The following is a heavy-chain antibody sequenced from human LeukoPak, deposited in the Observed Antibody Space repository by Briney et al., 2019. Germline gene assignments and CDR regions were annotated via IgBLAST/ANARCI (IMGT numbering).Heavy chain of an antibody. D-gene: IGHD6-19*01. CDR1: GFTFSSYA. V-gene: IGHV3-30-3*01. CDR3: ARGIAVAGTWDLPFDY. CDR2: ISYDGSNK. Sequence: PGGSLRLSCAASGFTFSSYAMHWVRQAPGKGLEWVAVISYDGSNKYYADSVKGRFTISRDNSKNTLYLQMSSLRAEDTAVYYCARGIAVAGTWDLPFDYWGQGTLVTVSS. J-gene: IGHJ4*02.